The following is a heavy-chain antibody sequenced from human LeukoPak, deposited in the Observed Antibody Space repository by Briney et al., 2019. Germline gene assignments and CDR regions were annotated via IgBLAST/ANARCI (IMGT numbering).Heavy chain of an antibody. CDR2: ISSSSSYI. V-gene: IGHV3-21*01. J-gene: IGHJ4*02. CDR1: GFTFSSYS. CDR3: ARGFAYSSSSMDY. D-gene: IGHD6-6*01. Sequence: GGSLRLSCAASGFTFSSYSMNWVRQAPGKGLEWVSSISSSSSYIYYADSVKGRFTISRDNGKNSLYLQMNSLRAEDTAVYYCARGFAYSSSSMDYWGQGTLVTVSS.